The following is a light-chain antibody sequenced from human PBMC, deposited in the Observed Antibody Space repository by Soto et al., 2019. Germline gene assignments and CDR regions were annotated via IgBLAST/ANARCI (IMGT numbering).Light chain of an antibody. CDR3: QQYGSSRT. J-gene: IGKJ1*01. Sequence: IVLTQSPGTLSLSPGERATLSCRASQSVNNNYLAWYQQKHGQAPRLLIYGASSRATGIPDRFSGSGSGTDFTLTISRLEPEDFAVYYCQQYGSSRTFGQGTKVEIK. V-gene: IGKV3-20*01. CDR1: QSVNNNY. CDR2: GAS.